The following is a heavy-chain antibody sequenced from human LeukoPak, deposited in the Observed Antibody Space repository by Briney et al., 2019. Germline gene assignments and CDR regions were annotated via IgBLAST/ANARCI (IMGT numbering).Heavy chain of an antibody. D-gene: IGHD3-22*01. V-gene: IGHV3-21*01. Sequence: GGSLRLSCAASGFTFSSYSMNWVRQAPGKGLEWVSSISSSSSYIYYADSVKGRFTISRDNAKNSLYLQMNSLRAEDTAVYYCAREYYYDGSGYYFDYWGQGTLVTVSS. J-gene: IGHJ4*02. CDR1: GFTFSSYS. CDR2: ISSSSSYI. CDR3: AREYYYDGSGYYFDY.